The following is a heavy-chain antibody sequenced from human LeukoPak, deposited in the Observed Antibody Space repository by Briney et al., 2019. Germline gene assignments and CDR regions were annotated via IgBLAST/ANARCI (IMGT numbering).Heavy chain of an antibody. J-gene: IGHJ4*02. V-gene: IGHV3-15*07. CDR2: IKSKSDGGTT. CDR1: GFTFSDAW. Sequence: GGSLRLSCAASGFTFSDAWMNWVRQAPGKGLEWVGRIKSKSDGGTTDYAAPVKGRFTISRDSSKDTLYLQMNSLKTEDTAMYYCTTGKTDDYYFGYWGQGTLVTVSS. D-gene: IGHD1-1*01. CDR3: TTGKTDDYYFGY.